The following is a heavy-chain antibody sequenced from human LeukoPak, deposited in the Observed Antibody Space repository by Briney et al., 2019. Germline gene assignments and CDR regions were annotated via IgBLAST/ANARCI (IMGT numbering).Heavy chain of an antibody. CDR1: GGSISSGGYY. CDR3: ARAEGGAFDI. CDR2: IYYSGST. V-gene: IGHV4-31*03. D-gene: IGHD1-14*01. Sequence: SESLSLTCTVSGGSISSGGYYWSWIRQHPGKGLGWIGYIYYSGSTYYNPSLKSRVTLSVDTSKNQFSLKPSSVTAADTAVYYCARAEGGAFDIWGQGTMVTVSS. J-gene: IGHJ3*02.